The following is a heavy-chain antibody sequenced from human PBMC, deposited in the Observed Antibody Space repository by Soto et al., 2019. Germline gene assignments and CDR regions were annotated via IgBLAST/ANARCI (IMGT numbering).Heavy chain of an antibody. D-gene: IGHD3-10*01. J-gene: IGHJ5*02. V-gene: IGHV3-21*01. CDR2: ISSSSSYI. CDR1: GFTFSSYS. CDR3: ASITLIPNWSDP. Sequence: GGSLRLSCAASGFTFSSYSMNWVRQAPGKGLEWVSSISSSSSYIYYADSVKGRFTISRDNAKNSLYLQMNSLRAEDTAVYYCASITLIPNWSDPWGQGTLVTVSS.